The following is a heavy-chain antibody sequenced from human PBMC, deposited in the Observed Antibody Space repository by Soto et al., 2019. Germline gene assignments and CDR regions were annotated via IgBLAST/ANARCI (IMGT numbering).Heavy chain of an antibody. CDR2: IYHSGST. D-gene: IGHD1-1*01. V-gene: IGHV4-61*01. J-gene: IGHJ3*02. CDR3: ARARSEDLNSSDAFDI. Sequence: SETLSLTCTVSGGSVSIGSHYWSWIRQPPGKGLEWIAYIYHSGSTDYNPSLKSRVSISVDLSKNQFSLGLDSVTAADTAVYYCARARSEDLNSSDAFDIWGPGTMVTV. CDR1: GGSVSIGSHY.